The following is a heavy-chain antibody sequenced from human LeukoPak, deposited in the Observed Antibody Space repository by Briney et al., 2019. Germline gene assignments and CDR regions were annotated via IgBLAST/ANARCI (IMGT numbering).Heavy chain of an antibody. CDR2: ISGSGGST. V-gene: IGHV3-23*01. D-gene: IGHD6-19*01. J-gene: IGHJ4*02. CDR3: AKSGYSSGWYGFYYFDY. Sequence: GGSLRLSCAASGFTFNNYAMSWVRQAPGKGLEWVSAISGSGGSTYYADSVKGRFTISRDTSKNTLYLQMNSLRAEDTALYYCAKSGYSSGWYGFYYFDYWGQGTLVTVSS. CDR1: GFTFNNYA.